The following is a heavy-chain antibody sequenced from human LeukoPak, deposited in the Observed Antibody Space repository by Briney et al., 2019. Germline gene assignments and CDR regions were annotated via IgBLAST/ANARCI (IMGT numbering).Heavy chain of an antibody. D-gene: IGHD2-21*02. J-gene: IGHJ5*02. CDR2: IYPADSDT. Sequence: GESLKISCKGSGYSFTNYWVGWVRQVPGKGLEWMGIIYPADSDTRYSPSFQGQVTISADKSITTAYLQWSSLKASDTAMYYCAKPICGGDCSSAWFDPWGQGTLVTVSS. V-gene: IGHV5-51*01. CDR1: GYSFTNYW. CDR3: AKPICGGDCSSAWFDP.